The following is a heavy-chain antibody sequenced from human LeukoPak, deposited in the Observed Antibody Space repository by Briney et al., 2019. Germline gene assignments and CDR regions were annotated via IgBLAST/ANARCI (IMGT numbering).Heavy chain of an antibody. Sequence: SETLSLTCTVSGGSISSSSYYWGWIRRPPGKGLEWIGSIYYSGSTYYNPSLKSRVTISVDTSKNQFSLKLSSVTAADTAVYYCARHSGSYEGINFDYWGQGTLVTVSS. J-gene: IGHJ4*02. CDR3: ARHSGSYEGINFDY. V-gene: IGHV4-39*01. D-gene: IGHD1-26*01. CDR2: IYYSGST. CDR1: GGSISSSSYY.